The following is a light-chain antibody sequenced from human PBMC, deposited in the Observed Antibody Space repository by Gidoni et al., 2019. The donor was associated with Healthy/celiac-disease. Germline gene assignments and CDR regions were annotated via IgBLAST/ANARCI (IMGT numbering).Light chain of an antibody. CDR1: QGISSY. V-gene: IGKV1-8*01. CDR3: QQYYSYPPLT. J-gene: IGKJ4*01. Sequence: AIWMTQLPSSFSASTGDRVTITCRASQGISSYLAWYQQKPGKAPKLLIYAASTLQSGVPSRFSGSGSGTDFTLTISCLQSENFATYYCQQYYSYPPLTFGGGTKVEIK. CDR2: AAS.